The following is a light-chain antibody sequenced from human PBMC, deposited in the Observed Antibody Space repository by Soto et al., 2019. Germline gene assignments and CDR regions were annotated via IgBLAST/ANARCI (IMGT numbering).Light chain of an antibody. Sequence: VMTQSPATLSVSPGERAALSCRASQSVSTNLAWYQQKPGQPPRLLIYGASRRATDIPDRFSGSGSGTDFTLTISRLEPEDFAVYYCQLYDSPSYTFGQGTKVEIK. CDR1: QSVSTN. V-gene: IGKV3-20*01. CDR3: QLYDSPSYT. CDR2: GAS. J-gene: IGKJ2*01.